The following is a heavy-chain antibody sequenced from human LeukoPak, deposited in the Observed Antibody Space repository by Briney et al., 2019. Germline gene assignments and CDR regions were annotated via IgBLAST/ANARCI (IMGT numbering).Heavy chain of an antibody. CDR1: GGSISSYY. CDR3: ARAVYCSGGSCYSDYYYGMDV. V-gene: IGHV4-59*01. CDR2: IYYSGST. Sequence: SETLSLTCTVSGGSISSYYWSWIRQPPGKGLEWIVYIYYSGSTNYNPSLKSRVTTSVDTSKNQFSQKLSSVTAADTAVYYCARAVYCSGGSCYSDYYYGMDVWGQGATVTVSS. D-gene: IGHD2-15*01. J-gene: IGHJ6*02.